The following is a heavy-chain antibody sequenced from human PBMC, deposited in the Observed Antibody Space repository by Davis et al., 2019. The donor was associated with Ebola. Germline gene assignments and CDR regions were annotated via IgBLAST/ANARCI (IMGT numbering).Heavy chain of an antibody. Sequence: PAGSLTLSCVGSGFTFRNAWMNWVRQIPGKGLEWVGRIKMKSDGGTIDYAAPGKGRFSISGVDSTSTLYLQMNSLKTEDTAVYYCITDIAAADLNWLDSWGQGTLVTVSS. V-gene: IGHV3-15*01. CDR2: IKMKSDGGTI. CDR3: ITDIAAADLNWLDS. D-gene: IGHD6-13*01. J-gene: IGHJ5*01. CDR1: GFTFRNAW.